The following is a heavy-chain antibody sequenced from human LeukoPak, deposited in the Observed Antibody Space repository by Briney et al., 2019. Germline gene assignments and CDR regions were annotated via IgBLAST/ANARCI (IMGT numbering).Heavy chain of an antibody. CDR2: IYSGGST. CDR1: GFIFNNYA. Sequence: PGGSLRLSRAASGFIFNNYALNWVRQAPGKGLEWVSVIYSGGSTYYADSVKGRFTISRHNSKNTLYLQMNSLRAEDTAVYYCARSLLLYGMDVWGQGTTVTVSS. D-gene: IGHD2-15*01. CDR3: ARSLLLYGMDV. J-gene: IGHJ6*02. V-gene: IGHV3-53*04.